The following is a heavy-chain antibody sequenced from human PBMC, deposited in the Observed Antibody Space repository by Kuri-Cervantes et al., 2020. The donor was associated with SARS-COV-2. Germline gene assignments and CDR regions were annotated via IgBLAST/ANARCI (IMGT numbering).Heavy chain of an antibody. CDR2: IKQDGSEK. D-gene: IGHD3-22*01. Sequence: GESLKISCAASGFTFSSYWMSWVRQAPGKGLEWVANIKQDGSEKYYVDSVKGRFTISRDNAKNSLYLQMNSLRAEDTAVYYCAREASGMCYYDSSGYYYFDYWGQGTLVTVSS. CDR3: AREASGMCYYDSSGYYYFDY. CDR1: GFTFSSYW. J-gene: IGHJ4*02. V-gene: IGHV3-7*01.